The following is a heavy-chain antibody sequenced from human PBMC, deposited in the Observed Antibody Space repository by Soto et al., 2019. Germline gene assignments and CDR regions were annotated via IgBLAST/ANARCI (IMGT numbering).Heavy chain of an antibody. Sequence: SVKVSCKASGGTFSSYAISWVRQAPGQGLEWMGGIIPIFGTANYAQKFQGRVTITADESTSTAYMELSSLRSEDTAVYYCASANWGLGDAFDIWGQGTMVTVSS. D-gene: IGHD7-27*01. J-gene: IGHJ3*02. CDR1: GGTFSSYA. V-gene: IGHV1-69*13. CDR3: ASANWGLGDAFDI. CDR2: IIPIFGTA.